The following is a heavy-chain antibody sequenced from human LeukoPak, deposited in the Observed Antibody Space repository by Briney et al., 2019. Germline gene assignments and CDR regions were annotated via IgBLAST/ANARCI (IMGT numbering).Heavy chain of an antibody. D-gene: IGHD5-24*01. CDR2: ISSSSSTI. CDR3: ARVRWGGAADY. CDR1: GFTFSSYS. Sequence: GGSLRLSCAASGFTFSSYSMNWVRQAPGKGLEWVSYISSSSSTIYYADSVKGRFTISRDNAKNSLYLQMNSLRAEDTAVYYCARVRWGGAADYWGQGTQATVSS. J-gene: IGHJ4*02. V-gene: IGHV3-48*04.